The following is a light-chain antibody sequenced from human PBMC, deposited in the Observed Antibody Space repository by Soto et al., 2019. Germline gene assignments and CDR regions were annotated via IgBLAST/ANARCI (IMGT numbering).Light chain of an antibody. CDR2: GAS. CDR3: QQYNNWPPYT. V-gene: IGKV3-20*01. CDR1: QSVSSSY. J-gene: IGKJ2*01. Sequence: ELVLTQSPGTLSLSPGARATLSCRARQSVSSSYLAWYQQKPGQARRLLIYGASSRATGIPDRFSGSGCGTDFTLTISRLQSEDFAVYYGQQYNNWPPYTFGQGTKVDIK.